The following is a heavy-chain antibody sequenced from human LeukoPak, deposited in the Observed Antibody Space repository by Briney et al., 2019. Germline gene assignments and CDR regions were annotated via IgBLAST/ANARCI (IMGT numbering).Heavy chain of an antibody. CDR2: IYTSGST. J-gene: IGHJ6*02. D-gene: IGHD3-16*01. CDR1: GGSISSGRYY. CDR3: ARGDYDYVWGSFLSLDV. Sequence: SQTLSLTCTVSGGSISSGRYYWSWIRQPAGKGLEWIGRIYTSGSTNYNPSLKSRVTISVDTSKNQFSLKLSSVTAADTAVYYCARGDYDYVWGSFLSLDVWGQGTTVTVSS. V-gene: IGHV4-61*02.